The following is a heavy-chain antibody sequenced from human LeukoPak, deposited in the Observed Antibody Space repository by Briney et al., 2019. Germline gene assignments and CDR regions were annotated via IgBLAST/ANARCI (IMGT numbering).Heavy chain of an antibody. CDR2: IYTSGST. Sequence: SETLSLTCTVSGGSISSGSYYWSWIRQPAGKGLEWIGRIYTSGSTNYNPSLKSRVTISVDTSKNQFPLKLSSVTAADTAVYYCASVSGSGLDYWGQGTLVTVSS. D-gene: IGHD3-10*01. CDR1: GGSISSGSYY. CDR3: ASVSGSGLDY. V-gene: IGHV4-61*02. J-gene: IGHJ4*02.